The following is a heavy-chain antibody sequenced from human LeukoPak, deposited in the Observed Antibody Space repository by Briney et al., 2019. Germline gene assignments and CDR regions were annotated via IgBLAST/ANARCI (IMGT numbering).Heavy chain of an antibody. Sequence: KSPQTLSLTXTVSGGSISSGSYYWSWIRQPAGKGLKWIGRIYTSGSTSYNPSLKSRVTISFNTSKNQFSLKLSSVTAADTAVYYCAIGHYDSSGYPDWFDPWGQGTLVTVSS. CDR3: AIGHYDSSGYPDWFDP. D-gene: IGHD3-22*01. CDR1: GGSISSGSYY. V-gene: IGHV4-61*02. CDR2: IYTSGST. J-gene: IGHJ5*02.